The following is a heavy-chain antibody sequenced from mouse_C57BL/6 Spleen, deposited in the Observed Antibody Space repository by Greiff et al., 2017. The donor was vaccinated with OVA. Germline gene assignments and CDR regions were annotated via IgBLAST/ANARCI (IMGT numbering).Heavy chain of an antibody. CDR1: GFSLTSYG. CDR3: ARNTRDWFAY. V-gene: IGHV2-2*01. CDR2: IWSGGST. J-gene: IGHJ3*01. Sequence: VKLVESGPGLVQPSQSLSITCTVSGFSLTSYGVHWVRQSPGKGLEWLGVIWSGGSTDYYAAFIARLSISKDNSKSQVFIKLSSLQADDTAIYYCARNTRDWFAYWGQGDLVTVSA.